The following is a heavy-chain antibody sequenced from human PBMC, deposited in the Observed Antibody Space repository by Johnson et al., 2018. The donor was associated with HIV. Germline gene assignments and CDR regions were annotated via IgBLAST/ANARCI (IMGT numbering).Heavy chain of an antibody. CDR2: ISYDGSNK. J-gene: IGHJ3*02. CDR1: GFTFSSYA. Sequence: QVQLVESGGGVVQPGRSLRLSCAASGFTFSSYAMHWVRQAPGKGLEWVAVISYDGSNKYYADSVKGRFTISRDNSKNTLYLQMNSLRAEDTAGYYCARDKNNRIAAAALAAFDIWGQGTMVTVSS. CDR3: ARDKNNRIAAAALAAFDI. V-gene: IGHV3-30*04. D-gene: IGHD6-13*01.